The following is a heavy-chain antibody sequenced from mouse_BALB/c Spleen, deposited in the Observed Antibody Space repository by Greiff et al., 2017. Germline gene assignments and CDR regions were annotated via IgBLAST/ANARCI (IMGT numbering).Heavy chain of an antibody. CDR2: ISSGSSTI. Sequence: EVKLQESGGGLVQPGGSRKLSCAASGFTFSSFGMHWVRQAPEKGLEWVAYISSGSSTIYYADTVKGRFTISRDNPKNTLFLQMTSLRSEDTAMYYCARSGMMGAMDYWGQGTSVTVSS. D-gene: IGHD2-3*01. CDR1: GFTFSSFG. CDR3: ARSGMMGAMDY. V-gene: IGHV5-17*02. J-gene: IGHJ4*01.